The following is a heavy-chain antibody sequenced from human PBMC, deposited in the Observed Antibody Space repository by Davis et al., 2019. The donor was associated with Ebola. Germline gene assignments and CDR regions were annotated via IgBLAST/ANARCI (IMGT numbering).Heavy chain of an antibody. J-gene: IGHJ6*02. CDR2: IWYDGSNK. Sequence: PGGSLRLSCAASGFTFSSYGMHWVRQAPGKGLEWVAVIWYDGSNKYYADSVKGRFTISRDNSKNTLYLQMNSLRAGDTAVYYCARQGILEWLPSYYYYYGMDVWGQGTTVTVSS. CDR3: ARQGILEWLPSYYYYYGMDV. D-gene: IGHD3-3*01. V-gene: IGHV3-33*01. CDR1: GFTFSSYG.